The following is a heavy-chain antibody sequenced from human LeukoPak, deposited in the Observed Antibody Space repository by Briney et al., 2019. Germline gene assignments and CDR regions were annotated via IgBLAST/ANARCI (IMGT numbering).Heavy chain of an antibody. CDR2: ISGSGGST. CDR1: GFTFNSYA. CDR3: ANVMVRGVPLDY. Sequence: GGSLRLSCAASGFTFNSYAMSWVHQAPGKGLEWVSGISGSGGSTFYADSVKGRFTISRDNSKNTLYLQMNSLRAEDTAVYYCANVMVRGVPLDYWGQGTLATVSS. J-gene: IGHJ4*02. D-gene: IGHD3-10*01. V-gene: IGHV3-23*01.